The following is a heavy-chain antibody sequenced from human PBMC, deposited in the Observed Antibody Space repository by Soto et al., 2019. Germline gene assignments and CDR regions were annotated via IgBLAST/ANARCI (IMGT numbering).Heavy chain of an antibody. CDR2: MFSSGAT. V-gene: IGHV4-4*07. D-gene: IGHD1-1*01. CDR1: GGSIENSY. J-gene: IGHJ6*02. CDR3: ASVPQRGLYLSSRILDV. Sequence: PSETLSLTCTVSGGSIENSYWNWIRQPAGKGLEWIGRMFSSGATSCSPSLKSRVTMSLDTSKRQFSLKLSSVTAADTAVYYCASVPQRGLYLSSRILDVRGQWYTVSGS.